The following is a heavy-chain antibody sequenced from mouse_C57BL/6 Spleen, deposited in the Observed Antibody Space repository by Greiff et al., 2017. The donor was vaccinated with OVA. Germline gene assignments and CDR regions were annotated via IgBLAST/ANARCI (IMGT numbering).Heavy chain of an antibody. V-gene: IGHV5-9*01. J-gene: IGHJ1*03. CDR3: ARDDYDYLDFDV. CDR1: GFTFSSYT. Sequence: DVKLVESGGGLVKPGGSLKLSCAASGFTFSSYTLSWVRQTPEKRLEWVAYISGGGGNTYYPDSVKGRFTMSGDNAKNTLYMQMSSLRSEDTALYYCARDDYDYLDFDVWGTGTTVTVSS. CDR2: ISGGGGNT. D-gene: IGHD2-4*01.